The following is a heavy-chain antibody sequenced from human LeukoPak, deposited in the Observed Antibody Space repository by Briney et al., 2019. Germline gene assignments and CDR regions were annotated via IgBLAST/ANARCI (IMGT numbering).Heavy chain of an antibody. J-gene: IGHJ3*02. CDR2: IYYSGST. Sequence: KPSETLSLTCAVYGGSISSYYWSWIRQPPGKGLEWIGYIYYSGSTNYNPSLKSRVTISVDTSKNQFSLKLSSVTAADTAVYYCARHHLRGMGYDYVWGSYRYDAFDIWGQGTMVTVSS. CDR3: ARHHLRGMGYDYVWGSYRYDAFDI. CDR1: GGSISSYY. D-gene: IGHD3-16*02. V-gene: IGHV4-59*08.